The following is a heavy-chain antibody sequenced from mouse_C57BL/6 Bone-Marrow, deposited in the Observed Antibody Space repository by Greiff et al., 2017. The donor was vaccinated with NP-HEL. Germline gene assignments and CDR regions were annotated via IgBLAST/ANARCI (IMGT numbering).Heavy chain of an antibody. Sequence: VHVKQSGAELVRPGASVKLSCTASGFNIKDDYMHWVKQRPEQGLEWIGWIDPENGYTEYASKFQGKATITADTSSNTAYLQLSSLTSEDTAVYYCTITTVVADMDYWGQGTSVTVSS. CDR3: TITTVVADMDY. CDR2: IDPENGYT. D-gene: IGHD1-1*01. V-gene: IGHV14-4*01. J-gene: IGHJ4*01. CDR1: GFNIKDDY.